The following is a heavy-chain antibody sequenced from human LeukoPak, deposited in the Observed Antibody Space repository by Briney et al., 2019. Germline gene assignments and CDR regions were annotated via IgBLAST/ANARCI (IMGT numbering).Heavy chain of an antibody. CDR1: GGSISSYY. CDR2: IFYSGST. V-gene: IGHV4-59*08. D-gene: IGHD5-12*01. Sequence: SETLSLTCTVSGGSISSYYWNWIRQPPGKGLEWIGYIFYSGSTNYNPSLKSRVTISVDTSKNQFSLKLSSVTAADTAIYYCARRHSGYDWDFDYWGQGALVTVSS. J-gene: IGHJ4*02. CDR3: ARRHSGYDWDFDY.